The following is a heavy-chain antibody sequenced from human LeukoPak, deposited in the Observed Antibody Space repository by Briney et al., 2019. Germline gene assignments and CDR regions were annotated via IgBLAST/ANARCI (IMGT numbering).Heavy chain of an antibody. CDR3: ARVGRYDYIWGSYREDYFDY. J-gene: IGHJ4*02. CDR1: GFTFSSYW. V-gene: IGHV3-74*01. Sequence: PGGSLRLSCAASGFTFSSYWMHWVRQAPGKGLVWVSCINSDGSSTSYADSVKGRFTISRDNAKNTLYLQMNSLRAEDTAVYYCARVGRYDYIWGSYREDYFDYWGQGTLVTVSS. D-gene: IGHD3-16*02. CDR2: INSDGSST.